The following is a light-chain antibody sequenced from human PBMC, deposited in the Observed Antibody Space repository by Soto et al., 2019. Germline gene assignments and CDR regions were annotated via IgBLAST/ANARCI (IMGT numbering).Light chain of an antibody. CDR2: DAS. CDR3: QQYNDWPLT. V-gene: IGKV3-15*01. J-gene: IGKJ4*01. Sequence: EIVMTQSPATLSVSPGERATLSCRASQSVSSKLAWYQQKPGQGPRLLIYDASSRATGIPARFSGSGSGTEFTLTIRSLQSEDFAVYYCQQYNDWPLTFGGGTKVEIK. CDR1: QSVSSK.